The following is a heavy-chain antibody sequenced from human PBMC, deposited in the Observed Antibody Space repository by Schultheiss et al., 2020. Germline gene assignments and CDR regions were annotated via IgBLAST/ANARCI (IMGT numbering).Heavy chain of an antibody. CDR3: AAEKGNGDYTPAYGMDV. V-gene: IGHV1-2*04. CDR1: GYTFTGYY. D-gene: IGHD4-17*01. J-gene: IGHJ6*02. Sequence: ASVKVSCKASGYTFTGYYMHWVRQAPGQGLEWMGWINPNSGGTNYAQKFQGWVTMTRDTSISTAYMELSRLRSDDTAVYYCAAEKGNGDYTPAYGMDVWGQGATVTVS. CDR2: INPNSGGT.